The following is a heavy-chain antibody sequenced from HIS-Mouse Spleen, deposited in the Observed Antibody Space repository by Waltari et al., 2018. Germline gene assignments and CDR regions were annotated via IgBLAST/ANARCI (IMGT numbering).Heavy chain of an antibody. CDR1: GGSISRSRYY. CDR3: AREIPYSSSWYDWYFDL. CDR2: IYYSGST. Sequence: QLQLQESGPGLVKPSETLSLTCPVPGGSISRSRYYLGWIRHAPGKGLEWIGSIYYSGSTYYNPSLKSRVTISVDTSKNQFSLKLSSVTAADTAVYYCAREIPYSSSWYDWYFDLWGRGTLVTVSS. J-gene: IGHJ2*01. D-gene: IGHD6-13*01. V-gene: IGHV4-39*07.